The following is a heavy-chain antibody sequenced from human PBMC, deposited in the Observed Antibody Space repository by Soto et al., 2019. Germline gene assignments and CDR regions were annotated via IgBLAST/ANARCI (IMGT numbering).Heavy chain of an antibody. D-gene: IGHD2-8*01. CDR3: ADEMEGGY. Sequence: EVQLLESGGGLVQPGGSLRLSCEASGFTFSSYAMSWVRQAPGKGLEWVSSISGSGVSTYYADSVKGRFTISRDNSKNTLYLQMDSLRAEDTAVYYCADEMEGGYWGQGTLVTVSS. V-gene: IGHV3-23*01. CDR2: ISGSGVST. CDR1: GFTFSSYA. J-gene: IGHJ4*02.